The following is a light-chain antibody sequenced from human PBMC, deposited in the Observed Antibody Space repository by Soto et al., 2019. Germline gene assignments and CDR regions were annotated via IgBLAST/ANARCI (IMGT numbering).Light chain of an antibody. V-gene: IGLV2-14*01. Sequence: QSALTQPASVSGSPGQSITISCTGTSSDVGDYNYVSWYQQHPGKAPKLMIYEVNNRPSGVSNRFSGSKSGNTASLTISGLQAEDEGDYYCSSYTSSYTLFGGGTKLTVL. CDR2: EVN. CDR1: SSDVGDYNY. CDR3: SSYTSSYTL. J-gene: IGLJ2*01.